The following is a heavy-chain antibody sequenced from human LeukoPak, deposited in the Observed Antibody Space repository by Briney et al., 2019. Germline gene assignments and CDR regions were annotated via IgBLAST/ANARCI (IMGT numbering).Heavy chain of an antibody. CDR3: ARWTYSSSWWFVEY. Sequence: GESLKISCAASGFTFSSYWVTWVRQAPGKGLEWVANIKGDGSEKYYVDSVKGRFTISRDNAKDSLYLQMNSLRAEDTALYYCARWTYSSSWWFVEYWGQGILVTVSS. D-gene: IGHD6-13*01. J-gene: IGHJ4*02. CDR1: GFTFSSYW. V-gene: IGHV3-7*01. CDR2: IKGDGSEK.